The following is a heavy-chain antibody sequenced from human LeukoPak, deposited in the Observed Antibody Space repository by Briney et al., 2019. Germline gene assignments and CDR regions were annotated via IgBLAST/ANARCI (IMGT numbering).Heavy chain of an antibody. CDR3: ARAYYYDSSGYQYNWFDP. D-gene: IGHD3-22*01. V-gene: IGHV4-30-2*01. CDR1: GGSISSGGYS. CDR2: IYHSGST. J-gene: IGHJ5*02. Sequence: SETRSLTCAVSGGSISSGGYSWSWIRQPPGKGLEWIGYIYHSGSTYYNPSLKSRVTISVDRSKNQFSLKLSSVTAADTAVYYCARAYYYDSSGYQYNWFDPWGQGTLVTVSS.